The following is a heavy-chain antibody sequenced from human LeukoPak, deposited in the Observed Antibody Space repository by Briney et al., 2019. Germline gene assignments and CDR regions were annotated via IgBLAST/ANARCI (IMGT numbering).Heavy chain of an antibody. V-gene: IGHV1-69*05. Sequence: SVKVSCKASGGTFSSYAISWVPQAPGQGLEWMGRIIPIFGTANYAQKLQGRVTITTDESTSTPYMELSSLRSEDTAVYYCARDGSSGSFDYWGQGTLVTVSS. J-gene: IGHJ4*02. CDR1: GGTFSSYA. D-gene: IGHD6-19*01. CDR3: ARDGSSGSFDY. CDR2: IIPIFGTA.